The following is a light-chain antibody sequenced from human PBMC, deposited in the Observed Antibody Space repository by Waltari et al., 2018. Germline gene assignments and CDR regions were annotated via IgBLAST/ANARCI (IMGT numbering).Light chain of an antibody. CDR3: QQIYSTPHT. Sequence: DIQMTQSPSSLSASVGDRVTITCRASQTIHNYLNWYQQKPGKAPELLIYAASSLQSGVPSRFSGSGSGTDLTLTISSLQPEDVAIYYCQQIYSTPHTFGQGTKLEIK. V-gene: IGKV1-39*01. J-gene: IGKJ2*01. CDR2: AAS. CDR1: QTIHNY.